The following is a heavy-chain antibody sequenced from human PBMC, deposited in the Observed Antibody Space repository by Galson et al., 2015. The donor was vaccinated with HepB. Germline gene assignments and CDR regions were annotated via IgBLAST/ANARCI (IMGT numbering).Heavy chain of an antibody. Sequence: SLRLSCAASGFTVSSNYMSWVRQAPGKGLEWVSVICSGGSTYYADSVKGRFTISRDNSKNTLYLQMNSLRAEDTAVYYCARDGEGYCSGGSCYDYWGQGTLVTVSS. J-gene: IGHJ4*02. CDR3: ARDGEGYCSGGSCYDY. CDR2: ICSGGST. V-gene: IGHV3-53*01. D-gene: IGHD2-15*01. CDR1: GFTVSSNY.